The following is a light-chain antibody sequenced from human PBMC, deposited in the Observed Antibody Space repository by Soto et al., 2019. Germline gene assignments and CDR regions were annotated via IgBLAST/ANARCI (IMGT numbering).Light chain of an antibody. J-gene: IGLJ3*02. CDR3: CSYAGSSTWV. Sequence: QSALTQPASVSGSPGQSITISCTGTSSDVGSYNLVSWYQQHPGKAPKLMIYEVSKRPSGVSNRFSGSKSGNTASLTISGLQAEDEADYYCCSYAGSSTWVFGGGTTLPVL. CDR1: SSDVGSYNL. V-gene: IGLV2-23*02. CDR2: EVS.